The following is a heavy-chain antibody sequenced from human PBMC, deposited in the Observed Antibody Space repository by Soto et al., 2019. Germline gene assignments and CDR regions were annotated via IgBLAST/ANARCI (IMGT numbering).Heavy chain of an antibody. D-gene: IGHD5-18*01. CDR1: GGSISSGGYY. CDR2: IYYSGST. Sequence: SETLSLTCTVSGGSISSGGYYWSWIRQHPGKGLEWIGYIYYSGSTYYNPSLKSRVTISVDTSKNQFSLKLSSVTAADTAVYYCARGGYSYGYSHDYYYGMDVWGQGTTVTVSS. V-gene: IGHV4-31*03. CDR3: ARGGYSYGYSHDYYYGMDV. J-gene: IGHJ6*02.